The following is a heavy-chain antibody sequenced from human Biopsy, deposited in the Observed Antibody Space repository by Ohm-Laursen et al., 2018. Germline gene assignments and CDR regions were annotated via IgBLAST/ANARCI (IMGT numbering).Heavy chain of an antibody. J-gene: IGHJ4*02. CDR1: GGSISSRNHY. CDR3: ARQSLDDFWSGAHYSFDY. Sequence: SETLSLTCSVSGGSISSRNHYWGWLRQPPGKGLEWIGHVYYSGSTFYNSSLESRVTVSVDTSKNQFHLRLTSMSSSDTAVYYCARQSLDDFWSGAHYSFDYWGLGTLVTVTS. V-gene: IGHV4-39*01. D-gene: IGHD3-3*01. CDR2: VYYSGST.